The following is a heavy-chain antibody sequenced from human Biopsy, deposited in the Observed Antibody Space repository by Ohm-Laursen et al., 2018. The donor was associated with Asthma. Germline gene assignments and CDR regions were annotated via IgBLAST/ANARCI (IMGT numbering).Heavy chain of an antibody. D-gene: IGHD4-17*01. CDR2: VSSSGGST. CDR1: GFRFSDYG. V-gene: IGHV3-23*01. J-gene: IGHJ4*02. CDR3: ATFPYGDYLPLDY. Sequence: SLRLSCAASGFRFSDYGMHWVRQASGKGLEWVASVSSSGGSTYYADSVKGRFTISRDNSKNTLYLQMNSLRAEDTAVYYCATFPYGDYLPLDYWGQGTLVTVSS.